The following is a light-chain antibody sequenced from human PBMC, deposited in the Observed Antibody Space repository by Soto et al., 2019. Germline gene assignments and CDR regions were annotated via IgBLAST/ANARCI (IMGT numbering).Light chain of an antibody. J-gene: IGLJ2*01. CDR1: SSDVGGYNL. Sequence: QSVLTQPASVSGSPGQSITISCTGTSSDVGGYNLVSWYQQHPGKAPKLIIYEGSKRPSGVSNRFSGSKSGNTASLTISGLQAEDEADYYCCSYASSITFVFGGGTKVTVL. CDR2: EGS. V-gene: IGLV2-23*03. CDR3: CSYASSITFV.